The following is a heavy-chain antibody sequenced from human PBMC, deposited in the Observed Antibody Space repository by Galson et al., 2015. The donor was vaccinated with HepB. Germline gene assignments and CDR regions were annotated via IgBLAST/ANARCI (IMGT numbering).Heavy chain of an antibody. D-gene: IGHD3-22*01. J-gene: IGHJ3*02. CDR1: GDSVSRNSAA. V-gene: IGHV6-1*01. CDR3: ARGREVVVTQGDALDI. Sequence: CAISGDSVSRNSAAWNWIRQSPSRGLEWLGRTYYRSKWYSDYALSVKSRITINPDTSKNQFSLQLNSVTPEDTAVYYCARGREVVVTQGDALDIWGQGTKVTISS. CDR2: TYYRSKWYS.